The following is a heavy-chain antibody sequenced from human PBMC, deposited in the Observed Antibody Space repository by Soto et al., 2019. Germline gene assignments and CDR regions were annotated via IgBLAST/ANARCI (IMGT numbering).Heavy chain of an antibody. CDR2: ISYDGSNK. Sequence: GGSLRLSCAASGFTFSSYAMHWVRQAPGKGLEWVAVISYDGSNKYYADSVKGRFTISRDNSKNSLYLQMNSLRAEDTAVYYCARERDSSGYSVLIQGAFDIWGQGTMVTVSS. CDR1: GFTFSSYA. V-gene: IGHV3-30-3*01. J-gene: IGHJ3*02. D-gene: IGHD5-12*01. CDR3: ARERDSSGYSVLIQGAFDI.